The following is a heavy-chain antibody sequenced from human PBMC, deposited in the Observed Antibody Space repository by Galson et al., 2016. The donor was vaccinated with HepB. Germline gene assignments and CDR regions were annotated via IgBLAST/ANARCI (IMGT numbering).Heavy chain of an antibody. CDR3: ARTVSIAAAGGADY. CDR1: GYSFTTYW. J-gene: IGHJ4*02. CDR2: IYPGDSDT. V-gene: IGHV5-51*01. Sequence: QSGAEVKKPGESLKISCEGSGYSFTTYWIGWVRQMPGKGLEWMGMIYPGDSDTRYSPSFQGQVTISADQSINTAYLQWSSLKAADTAMYYCARTVSIAAAGGADYWGQGTLVTVSS. D-gene: IGHD6-13*01.